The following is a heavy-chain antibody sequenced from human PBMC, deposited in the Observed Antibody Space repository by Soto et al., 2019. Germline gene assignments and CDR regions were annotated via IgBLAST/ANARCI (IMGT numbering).Heavy chain of an antibody. CDR1: GFTFTSDS. Sequence: GGSQRLFSTASGFTFTSDSMHRSRQTPGKGLEYVLVISTDGSSTYYADSVKGRFTISRDNSKNSLYLQMTSLRAEDTAVYYCVKTMVTTFNFFDYWGQGTLVTVS. V-gene: IGHV3-64D*08. D-gene: IGHD4-17*01. CDR2: ISTDGSST. J-gene: IGHJ4*02. CDR3: VKTMVTTFNFFDY.